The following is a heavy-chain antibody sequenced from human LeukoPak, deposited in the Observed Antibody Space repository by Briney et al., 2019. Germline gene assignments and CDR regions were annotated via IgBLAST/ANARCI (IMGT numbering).Heavy chain of an antibody. V-gene: IGHV3-43D*03. Sequence: PGGSLRLSCAASGFTFSSYSMSWVRQAPGKGLEWVSLISWDAGRTYYADSVKGRFTISRDNSKNSLYLQMNSLRPEDTALYYCAKDSGETLLRFLDRPSYMDVWGKGTTVTVSS. CDR2: ISWDAGRT. J-gene: IGHJ6*03. CDR1: GFTFSSYS. CDR3: AKDSGETLLRFLDRPSYMDV. D-gene: IGHD3-3*01.